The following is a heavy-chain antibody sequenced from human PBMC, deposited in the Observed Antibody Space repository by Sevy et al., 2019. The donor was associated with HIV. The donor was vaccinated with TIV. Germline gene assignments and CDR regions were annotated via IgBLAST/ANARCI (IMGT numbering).Heavy chain of an antibody. CDR2: ISSSGSTI. CDR3: ARYCSGGSCTLYYYYGMDV. J-gene: IGHJ6*02. Sequence: GSLRLSCAASGFTFSDYYMSWIRQAPGKGLEWVSYISSSGSTIYYADSVKGRFTISRDNAKNSLYLQMNSLRAEDTAVYYCARYCSGGSCTLYYYYGMDVWGQGTTVTVSS. D-gene: IGHD2-15*01. CDR1: GFTFSDYY. V-gene: IGHV3-11*01.